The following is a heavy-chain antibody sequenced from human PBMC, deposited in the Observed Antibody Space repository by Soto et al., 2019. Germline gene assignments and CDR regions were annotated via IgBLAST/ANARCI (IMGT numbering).Heavy chain of an antibody. V-gene: IGHV1-69*02. J-gene: IGHJ3*02. Sequence: QVQLVQSGAEVKKPGSSVKVSCKASGGTFSSYTISWVRQAPGQGLEWMGRIIPILGIANYAQKFQGRVTINADNSTSTAYMELSSQRSEYTAVYYCARADGYGDVEAFDIWGQGTMVTVSS. CDR3: ARADGYGDVEAFDI. D-gene: IGHD4-17*01. CDR2: IIPILGIA. CDR1: GGTFSSYT.